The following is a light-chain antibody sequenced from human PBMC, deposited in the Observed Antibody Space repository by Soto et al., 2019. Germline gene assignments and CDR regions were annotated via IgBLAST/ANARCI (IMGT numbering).Light chain of an antibody. J-gene: IGKJ5*01. Sequence: EIVLTHSPATVSFPRMDRATLSCRRIQSVGSFLAWYQQKPGQAPRLLIYDTSIRATGIPARFSGSGSGTDFTLTISSLEPEDFAVYYCQQRNSWPPTFTFGQGTRLEIK. V-gene: IGKV3-11*01. CDR3: QQRNSWPPTFT. CDR1: QSVGSF. CDR2: DTS.